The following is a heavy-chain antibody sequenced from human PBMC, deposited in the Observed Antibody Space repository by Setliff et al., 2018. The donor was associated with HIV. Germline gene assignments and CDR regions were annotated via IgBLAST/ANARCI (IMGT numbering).Heavy chain of an antibody. D-gene: IGHD6-25*01. V-gene: IGHV3-21*01. J-gene: IGHJ4*02. CDR2: ISSSGLYV. Sequence: GGSLRLSCAASEFAFSSYSMNWVRQAPGKGLEWVSSISSSGLYVYHADSVKGRFTISRDNAKNSLYLQMNSLRAEDTAVYYCARGAAAGLRGVGSSDFWGQGTLVTVSS. CDR3: ARGAAAGLRGVGSSDF. CDR1: EFAFSSYS.